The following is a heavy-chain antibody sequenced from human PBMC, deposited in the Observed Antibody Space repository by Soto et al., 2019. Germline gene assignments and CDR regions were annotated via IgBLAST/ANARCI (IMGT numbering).Heavy chain of an antibody. V-gene: IGHV3-23*01. CDR1: GFTFSSYA. CDR2: FRGTGDGT. D-gene: IGHD3-10*01. J-gene: IGHJ3*02. CDR3: AKGPDPGAFDI. Sequence: EVQLLESGGGLVQPGGSLRLSCAASGFTFSSYAMSWVRQAPGKGLEWVSTFRGTGDGTYYADSVRGRFTVSRDNSKNTLYLQMNGLGGRDTAVYYCAKGPDPGAFDIWGQGTMVTVSS.